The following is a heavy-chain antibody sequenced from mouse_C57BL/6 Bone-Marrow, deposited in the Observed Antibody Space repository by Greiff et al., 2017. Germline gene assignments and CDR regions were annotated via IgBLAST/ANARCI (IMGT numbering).Heavy chain of an antibody. CDR2: INPNNGGT. J-gene: IGHJ4*01. CDR1: GYTFTDYY. Sequence: VQLQQSGPELVKPGASVKISCKASGYTFTDYYLNWVKQSHGKSLEWIGDINPNNGGTSYNQKFKGKATLTVDKSSSTAYMELRSLTSEDSAVYDCARATTVPLYYAMDYWGQGTSVTVSS. V-gene: IGHV1-26*01. CDR3: ARATTVPLYYAMDY. D-gene: IGHD1-1*01.